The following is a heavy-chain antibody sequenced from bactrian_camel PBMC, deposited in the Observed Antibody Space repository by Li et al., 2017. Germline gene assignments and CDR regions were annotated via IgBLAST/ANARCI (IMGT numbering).Heavy chain of an antibody. CDR1: GYTYDSHC. D-gene: IGHD5*01. CDR3: AAGSRIIWPSREASDYDY. Sequence: HVQLVESGGGSSQSGGSLRLSCEASGYTYDSHCMGWFRQAPGKEREGVASIDSDGTRNYADSVKGRFTISNDNAKNIPYLQMNSLRPEDTAMYYCAAGSRIIWPSREASDYDYWGQGTQVTVS. J-gene: IGHJ4*01. V-gene: IGHV3S63*01. CDR2: IDSDGTR.